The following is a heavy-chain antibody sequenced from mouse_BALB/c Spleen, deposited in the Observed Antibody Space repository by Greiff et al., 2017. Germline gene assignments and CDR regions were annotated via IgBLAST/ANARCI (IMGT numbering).Heavy chain of an antibody. V-gene: IGHV4-1*02. CDR1: GFDFSRYW. CDR2: INPDSSTI. J-gene: IGHJ4*01. Sequence: EVKLLESGGGLVQPGGSLKLSCAASGFDFSRYWMSWVRQAPGKGLEWIGEINPDSSTINYTPSLKDKFIISRDNAKNTLYLQMSKVRSEDTALYYCARRQYGNYFYAMDYWGQGTSVTVSS. D-gene: IGHD2-10*02. CDR3: ARRQYGNYFYAMDY.